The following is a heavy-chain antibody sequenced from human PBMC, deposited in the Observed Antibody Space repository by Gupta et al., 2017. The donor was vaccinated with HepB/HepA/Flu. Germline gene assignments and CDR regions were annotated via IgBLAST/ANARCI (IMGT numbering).Heavy chain of an antibody. V-gene: IGHV4-59*01. D-gene: IGHD1-26*01. CDR3: AREHWELSDSYYYYMDV. J-gene: IGHJ6*03. Sequence: QVQLQESGPGLVKPSETLSLTCIVSGGPITSPYYWTWIRQSPGKGLEWIGHLYHSGSTNYNPSLDSRLTISADTSKNQFSLKLCSVTAADTAVYFCAREHWELSDSYYYYMDVWGKGTTVTVS. CDR1: GGPITSPYY. CDR2: LYHSGST.